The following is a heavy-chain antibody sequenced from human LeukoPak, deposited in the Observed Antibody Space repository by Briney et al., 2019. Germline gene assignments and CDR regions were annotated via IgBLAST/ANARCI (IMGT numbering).Heavy chain of an antibody. V-gene: IGHV1-69*04. J-gene: IGHJ5*02. CDR3: ARAREMVYAYNWFDP. CDR2: IIPILGIA. D-gene: IGHD2-8*01. Sequence: SVKVSCKASGGTFSSYAISWVRQAPGQGLEWMGRIIPILGIANYAQKFQGRVTITADKSTSTAYMELSSLRSEDTAVYYCARAREMVYAYNWFDPWGQGTLVTVSS. CDR1: GGTFSSYA.